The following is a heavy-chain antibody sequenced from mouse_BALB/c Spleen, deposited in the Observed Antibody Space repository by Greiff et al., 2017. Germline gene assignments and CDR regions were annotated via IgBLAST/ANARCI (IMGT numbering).Heavy chain of an antibody. CDR3: ARRGDYDAAWFAY. CDR2: INPSSGYT. V-gene: IGHV1-4*02. D-gene: IGHD2-4*01. CDR1: GYTFTSYT. Sequence: VKLMESAAELARPGASVKMSCKASGYTFTSYTMHWVKQRPGQGLEWIGYINPSSGYTEYNQKFKDKTTLTADKSSSTAYMQLSSLTSEDSAVYYCARRGDYDAAWFAYWGQGTLVTVSA. J-gene: IGHJ3*01.